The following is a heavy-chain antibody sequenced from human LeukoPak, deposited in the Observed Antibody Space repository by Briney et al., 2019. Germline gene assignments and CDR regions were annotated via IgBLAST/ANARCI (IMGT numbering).Heavy chain of an antibody. CDR1: GFTSSSYA. CDR2: IKPDGSEK. CDR3: ARDPTTSQGSDAFDI. J-gene: IGHJ3*02. Sequence: GGSLRLSCAASGFTSSSYAMSWVRQAPGKGLEWVANIKPDGSEKYYVDSVKGRFTISRDNAKNSLNLQMSSLRAEDTAVYYCARDPTTSQGSDAFDIWGQGTRVTVSS. D-gene: IGHD1-1*01. V-gene: IGHV3-7*01.